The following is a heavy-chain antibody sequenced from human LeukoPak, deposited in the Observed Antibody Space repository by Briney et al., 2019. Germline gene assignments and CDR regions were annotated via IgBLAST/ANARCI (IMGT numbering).Heavy chain of an antibody. D-gene: IGHD3-3*01. CDR2: IYYSGST. J-gene: IGHJ4*02. CDR1: GDSISSGDFY. CDR3: ARHYYAVNY. V-gene: IGHV4-30-4*01. Sequence: SETLSLTCTVSGDSISSGDFYWSWIRQPPGKGLEWIGYIYYSGSTSYNPSLKSRVAKSVDTSKNQFSLKLSSVTAADTAVYYCARHYYAVNYWGQGTLVTVSS.